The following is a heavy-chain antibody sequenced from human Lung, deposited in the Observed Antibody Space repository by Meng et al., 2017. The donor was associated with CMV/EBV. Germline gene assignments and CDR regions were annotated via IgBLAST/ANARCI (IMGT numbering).Heavy chain of an antibody. CDR3: AREEGTSWFDY. J-gene: IGHJ4*02. V-gene: IGHV4-39*07. CDR1: GGSISSSSYY. Sequence: LXCTVSGGSISSSSYYWGWIRQPPGKGLEWIGSVYYNGNTYYNPSLKSRITISIDTSKNEFSLKVNCVTAADAAVYYCAREEGTSWFDYWGQGTLVTVSS. CDR2: VYYNGNT. D-gene: IGHD2-2*01.